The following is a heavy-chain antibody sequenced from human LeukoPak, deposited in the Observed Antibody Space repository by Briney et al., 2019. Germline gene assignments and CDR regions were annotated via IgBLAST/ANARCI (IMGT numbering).Heavy chain of an antibody. D-gene: IGHD3-22*01. CDR1: GGSFSGYY. J-gene: IGHJ4*02. CDR3: ARHVGDTYYYDSSGSSPIDY. CDR2: IYTSGST. Sequence: SETLSLTCAVYGGSFSGYYWSWIRQPPGKGLEWIGRIYTSGSTNYNPSLKSRVTMSVDTSKNQFSLKLSSVTAADTAVYYCARHVGDTYYYDSSGSSPIDYWGQGTLVTVSS. V-gene: IGHV4-59*10.